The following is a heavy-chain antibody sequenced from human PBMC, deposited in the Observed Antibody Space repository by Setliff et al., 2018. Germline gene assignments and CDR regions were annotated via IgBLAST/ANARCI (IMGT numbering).Heavy chain of an antibody. CDR1: GFTFSNYG. J-gene: IGHJ3*02. CDR3: AKDHRSKSSGWYFVSAFDI. Sequence: QAGGSLRLSCAASGFTFSNYGMHWVRQAPGKGLEWVAFIRYDGSNKYYADSVKGRFTISRDNSKNTLYLQMNSLRAEDTAVYYCAKDHRSKSSGWYFVSAFDIWGQGTMVTVSS. D-gene: IGHD6-19*01. V-gene: IGHV3-30*02. CDR2: IRYDGSNK.